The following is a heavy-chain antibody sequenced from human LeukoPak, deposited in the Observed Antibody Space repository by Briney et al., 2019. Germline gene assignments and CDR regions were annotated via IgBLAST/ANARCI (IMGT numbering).Heavy chain of an antibody. CDR1: GFTFSSYV. J-gene: IGHJ4*02. CDR3: ARDWVYKIDY. Sequence: GGSLRLSCETAGFTFSSYVMHWVRRTPGKGLVWVSRISHDGIISYADSVKGRFTISRDNAKNTLILQMNSLRVEDTAVYYCARDWVYKIDYWGRGTLVTVSS. V-gene: IGHV3-74*01. D-gene: IGHD5-24*01. CDR2: ISHDGII.